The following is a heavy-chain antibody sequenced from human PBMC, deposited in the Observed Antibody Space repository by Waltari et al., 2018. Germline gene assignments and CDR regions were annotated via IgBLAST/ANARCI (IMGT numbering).Heavy chain of an antibody. Sequence: EVQLVESGGGALQPGGCLRLSCAASGFTFRDYWMYWVRQGPGKGLLWVSRINRDGSTTTYADSVKGRFTISRDNAKNTLDLQMNSVRVEDSAVYFCVRGGSYGSMDYWGQGTLVSVSS. CDR1: GFTFRDYW. CDR3: VRGGSYGSMDY. J-gene: IGHJ4*02. D-gene: IGHD5-12*01. V-gene: IGHV3-74*01. CDR2: INRDGSTT.